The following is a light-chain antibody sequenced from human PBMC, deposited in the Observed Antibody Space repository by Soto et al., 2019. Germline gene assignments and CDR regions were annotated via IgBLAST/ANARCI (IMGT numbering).Light chain of an antibody. CDR1: QSISTY. J-gene: IGKJ2*01. V-gene: IGKV1-39*01. Sequence: DIQMTQSPSPLSASVGDRVTIACRASQSISTYLNWYQQKPGKAPRLLIYAASSLHTGVPSRFSGSGSGTHFTLTISSLQPEDFATYYCQQSYSSPRYTFGQGTRLEIE. CDR2: AAS. CDR3: QQSYSSPRYT.